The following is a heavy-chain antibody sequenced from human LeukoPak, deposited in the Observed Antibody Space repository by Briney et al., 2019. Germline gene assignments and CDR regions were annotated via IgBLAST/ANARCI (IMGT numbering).Heavy chain of an antibody. V-gene: IGHV1-18*01. D-gene: IGHD3-22*01. Sequence: GASVKVSCKASGYTFTSYGISWVRQAPGQGLERMGWISPYTGTTNYAQKLQGRVTMTTDTSTNTAYMELRSLRSDDTAVYYCARDQDSTGYYSQTEGFDPWGQGTLVTVSS. CDR2: ISPYTGTT. CDR1: GYTFTSYG. J-gene: IGHJ5*02. CDR3: ARDQDSTGYYSQTEGFDP.